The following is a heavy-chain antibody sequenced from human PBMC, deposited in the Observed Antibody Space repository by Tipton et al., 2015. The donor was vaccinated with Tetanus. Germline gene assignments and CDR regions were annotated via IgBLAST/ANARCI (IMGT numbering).Heavy chain of an antibody. CDR1: GGSMSDSGHY. Sequence: TLSLTCIVSGGSMSDSGHYGAWVRQSPGKGLEWIGSITYSGRTYYSPSLKSRATMSVDTSKKDFSVRLGSVTAADTAIYYCARPSTTVTPRAFDVWGQGTMVTVSS. CDR2: ITYSGRT. D-gene: IGHD4-17*01. CDR3: ARPSTTVTPRAFDV. V-gene: IGHV4-39*02. J-gene: IGHJ3*01.